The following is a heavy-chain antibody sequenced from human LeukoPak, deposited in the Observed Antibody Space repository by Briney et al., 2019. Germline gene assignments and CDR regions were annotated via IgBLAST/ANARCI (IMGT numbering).Heavy chain of an antibody. D-gene: IGHD6-13*01. CDR2: IYYSGST. CDR1: GGSISSSSYY. J-gene: IGHJ6*03. Sequence: PSETLSLTCTVSGGSISSSSYYWGWIRQPPGKGLEWIGYIYYSGSTNYNPSLKSRVTISVDTSKNQFSLKLSSVTAADTAVYYCARERIAAAVPGYYYYMDVWGKGTTVTVSS. CDR3: ARERIAAAVPGYYYYMDV. V-gene: IGHV4-61*01.